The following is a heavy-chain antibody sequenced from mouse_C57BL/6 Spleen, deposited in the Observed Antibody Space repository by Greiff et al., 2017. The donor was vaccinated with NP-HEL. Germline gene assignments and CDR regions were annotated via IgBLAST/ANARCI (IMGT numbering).Heavy chain of an antibody. CDR2: IYPGNGDT. Sequence: LQQSGAELVRPGASVKMSCKASGYTFTSYNMHWVKQTPRQGLEWIGAIYPGNGDTSYNQKFKGKATLTVDKSSSTAYMQLSSLTSEDSAVYFCARSALYDGYYLGLGYWGQGTTLTVSS. V-gene: IGHV1-12*01. CDR1: GYTFTSYN. CDR3: ARSALYDGYYLGLGY. J-gene: IGHJ2*01. D-gene: IGHD2-3*01.